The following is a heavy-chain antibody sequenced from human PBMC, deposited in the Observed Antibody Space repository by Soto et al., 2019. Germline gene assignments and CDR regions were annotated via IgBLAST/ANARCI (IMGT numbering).Heavy chain of an antibody. D-gene: IGHD3-10*01. CDR1: VFTFISYI. J-gene: IGHJ6*02. CDR3: ERAVEEDGSGMDV. V-gene: IGHV3-21*01. CDR2: ISSSSSYI. Sequence: VVSLILACSSSVFTFISYIINWVRQAPGNGLEWVSSISSSSSYIYYADSVKGRFTIYRDNAKNSLYLKMNSLRAEDTAVYYCERAVEEDGSGMDVWGQRTPVTVSS.